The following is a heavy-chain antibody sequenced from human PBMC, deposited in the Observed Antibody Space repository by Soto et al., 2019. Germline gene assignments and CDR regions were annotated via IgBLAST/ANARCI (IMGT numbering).Heavy chain of an antibody. CDR3: ARRSSGWADAFDI. V-gene: IGHV1-18*01. D-gene: IGHD6-19*01. CDR1: GYTLTSSG. CDR2: ISAYNGNT. Sequence: ASVKVSCKASGYTLTSSGISWLRQAPGQGLEWMGWISAYNGNTNYAQKLQGRVTMTTDTSTSTAYMELRSLRSDDTAVYYCARRSSGWADAFDIWGQGTMVTVSS. J-gene: IGHJ3*02.